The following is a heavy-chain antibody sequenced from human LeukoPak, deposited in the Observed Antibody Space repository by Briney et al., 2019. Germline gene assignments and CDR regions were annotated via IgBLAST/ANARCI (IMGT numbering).Heavy chain of an antibody. J-gene: IGHJ5*02. CDR1: GFTFSSYS. V-gene: IGHV3-74*01. Sequence: GGSLRLSCAASGFTFSSYSMHWDRHAPGKGLVWVSRINRDGSSTSYADSVQGRFTISRDNAKNTLYLQMNSLRAEDTAVYYCARGIFSNWFDPWGQGILGTVSA. CDR3: ARGIFSNWFDP. CDR2: INRDGSST.